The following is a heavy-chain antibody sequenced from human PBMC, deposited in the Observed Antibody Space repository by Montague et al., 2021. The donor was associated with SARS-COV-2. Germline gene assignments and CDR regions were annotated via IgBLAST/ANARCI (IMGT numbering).Heavy chain of an antibody. CDR1: GFSFSSYA. CDR2: ISFDGNDR. D-gene: IGHD4-23*01. Sequence: SLSLSLSASGFSFSSYAMHWVRQPPGKGLEWLAVISFDGNDRYYAGSLRGRFTISRDNSKDTLYLQLTDLRSDDTGVYYCARVAQLLLGNPQNLFDPWGQGTLVTVST. J-gene: IGHJ5*02. V-gene: IGHV3-30-3*01. CDR3: ARVAQLLLGNPQNLFDP.